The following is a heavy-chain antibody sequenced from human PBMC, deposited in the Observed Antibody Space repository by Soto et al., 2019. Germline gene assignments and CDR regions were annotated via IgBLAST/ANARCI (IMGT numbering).Heavy chain of an antibody. V-gene: IGHV3-21*01. CDR3: ASYYGDLQGHYYGMDV. D-gene: IGHD4-17*01. CDR2: ISSSSSYI. J-gene: IGHJ6*02. Sequence: GGSLRLSCAASGCTFSSYSMNWVSQAPGKGLEWVSSISSSSSYIYYADSVKGRFTISRDNAKNSLYLQMNSLRAEDTAVYYCASYYGDLQGHYYGMDVWGQGTTVTVSS. CDR1: GCTFSSYS.